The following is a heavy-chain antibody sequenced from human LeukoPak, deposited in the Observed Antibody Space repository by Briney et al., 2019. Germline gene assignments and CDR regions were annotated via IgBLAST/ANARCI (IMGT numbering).Heavy chain of an antibody. CDR1: GFTFSSYG. D-gene: IGHD6-19*01. J-gene: IGHJ4*02. CDR3: ARDLHHSSGWYYFDY. V-gene: IGHV3-33*01. Sequence: GGSLRLSCAASGFTFSSYGMHWVRQAPGKGLEWVAVIWYDGSNKYYADSVKGRFTISRDNSKNTLYLQMNSLRAEDTAVYYCARDLHHSSGWYYFDYWGQGTLVTVSS. CDR2: IWYDGSNK.